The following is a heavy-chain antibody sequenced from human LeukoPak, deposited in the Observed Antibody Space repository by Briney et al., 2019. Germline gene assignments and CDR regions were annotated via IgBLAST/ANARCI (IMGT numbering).Heavy chain of an antibody. Sequence: SETLSLTCTVSGCSSNSSYWSWIRQPPGKGLEWIVYIYYRGSTNYNPSRKSRVTISVDTSKNQYSLKLSSVTAADTAVYYCARSGGFTGYDAFDIWGQGTRVTVSS. J-gene: IGHJ3*02. CDR1: GCSSNSSY. D-gene: IGHD3-16*01. V-gene: IGHV4-59*08. CDR2: IYYRGST. CDR3: ARSGGFTGYDAFDI.